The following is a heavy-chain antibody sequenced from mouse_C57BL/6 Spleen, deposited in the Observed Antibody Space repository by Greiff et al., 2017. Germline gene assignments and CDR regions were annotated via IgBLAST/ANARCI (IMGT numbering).Heavy chain of an antibody. Sequence: VQLQQPGAELVRPGTSVQVSCKASGYAFTNYLIEWVKQRPGQGLEWIGVINPGSGGTNYNEKFKGKATLTADKSSSTAYMQLSSLTSEDSAVYFCARGYYGSSYYFDYWGQGTTLTVSS. D-gene: IGHD1-1*01. CDR3: ARGYYGSSYYFDY. V-gene: IGHV1-54*01. J-gene: IGHJ2*01. CDR1: GYAFTNYL. CDR2: INPGSGGT.